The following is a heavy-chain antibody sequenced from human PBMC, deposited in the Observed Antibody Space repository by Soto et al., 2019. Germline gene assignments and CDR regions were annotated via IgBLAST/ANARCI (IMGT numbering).Heavy chain of an antibody. CDR2: IIPILGIA. D-gene: IGHD6-6*01. CDR1: GGTFISYT. V-gene: IGHV1-69*02. CDR3: ARSIAARLNWFDP. Sequence: GASVKVSCKASGGTFISYTISWVRQAPGQGLEWMGRIIPILGIANYAQKFQGRVTITADKSTSTAYMELSSLRSEDTAVYYCARSIAARLNWFDPWGQGTLVTVSS. J-gene: IGHJ5*02.